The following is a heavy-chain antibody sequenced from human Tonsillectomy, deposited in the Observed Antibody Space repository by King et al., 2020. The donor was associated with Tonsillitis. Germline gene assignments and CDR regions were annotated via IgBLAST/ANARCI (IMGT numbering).Heavy chain of an antibody. D-gene: IGHD3-10*01. J-gene: IGHJ4*02. V-gene: IGHV7-4-1*02. Sequence: QLVQSGSELKKPGASVKVSCKASGYTFTTYAMNWVRQAPGQGLEWMGWINTNTGNPTYAHGFTGPFVFSLDTSVSTAYLQISSLKADDTAVYFCARASYGSGSYRGDYWGQGTLVTVSS. CDR3: ARASYGSGSYRGDY. CDR2: INTNTGNP. CDR1: GYTFTTYA.